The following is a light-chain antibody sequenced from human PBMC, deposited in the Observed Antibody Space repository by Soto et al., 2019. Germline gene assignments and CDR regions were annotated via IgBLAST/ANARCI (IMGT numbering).Light chain of an antibody. Sequence: DIVMTKSPDSLAVFLGERATINCKSSQSILNNSNNKEYFAWYQLKPGQPPTLLIYWAFTRDSGVPDRFSGSGSGTDFTLTNNSLKAEDVAVYYCKQYYSSPPGTFGQGIKVEIK. V-gene: IGKV4-1*01. J-gene: IGKJ1*01. CDR2: WAF. CDR1: QSILNNSNNKEY. CDR3: KQYYSSPPGT.